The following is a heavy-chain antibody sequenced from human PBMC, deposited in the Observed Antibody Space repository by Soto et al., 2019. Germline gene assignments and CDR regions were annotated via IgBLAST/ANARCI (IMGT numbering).Heavy chain of an antibody. D-gene: IGHD3-3*01. V-gene: IGHV4-61*03. J-gene: IGHJ4*02. CDR3: ARRGSFGFDS. Sequence: SETLSLTCTVSGGSVSSGSYYWNWIRQPPGKRLEWIGYISYSGITHYSPSLKSRVAIAVDTSKNHFSLKLSSVTAADTAVYYCARRGSFGFDSWGQGTMVTVS. CDR2: ISYSGIT. CDR1: GGSVSSGSYY.